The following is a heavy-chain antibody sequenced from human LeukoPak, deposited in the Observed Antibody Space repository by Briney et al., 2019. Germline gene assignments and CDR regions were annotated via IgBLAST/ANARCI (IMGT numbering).Heavy chain of an antibody. CDR1: GGSFSGYY. CDR2: INHSGST. CDR3: ARHTIVVVPAPKYAFDI. J-gene: IGHJ3*02. V-gene: IGHV4-34*01. Sequence: SETLSLTCAVYGGSFSGYYWSWIRQPPGKGLEWIGEINHSGSTNYNPSLKSRVTISVDTSKNQFSLKLSSVTAADTAVYYCARHTIVVVPAPKYAFDIWGQGTMVTVSS. D-gene: IGHD2-2*01.